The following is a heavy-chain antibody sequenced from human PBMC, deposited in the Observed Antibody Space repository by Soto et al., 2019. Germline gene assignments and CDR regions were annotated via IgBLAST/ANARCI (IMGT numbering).Heavy chain of an antibody. J-gene: IGHJ6*02. CDR1: GFTFSSYS. CDR3: RSGGFGDSPGMDV. Sequence: GGSLRLSCAASGFTFSSYSMNWVRQAPGKGLEWVSSISSSSSYIYYADSVKGRFTISRDNAKNSLYLQMNSLRAEDTAVYYCRSGGFGDSPGMDVWGQGTTVTVSS. D-gene: IGHD3-10*01. V-gene: IGHV3-21*01. CDR2: ISSSSSYI.